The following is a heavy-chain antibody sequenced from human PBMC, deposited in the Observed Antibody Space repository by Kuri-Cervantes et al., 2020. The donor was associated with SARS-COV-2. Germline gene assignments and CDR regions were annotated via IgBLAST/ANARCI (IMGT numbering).Heavy chain of an antibody. CDR1: GYTFTSYG. D-gene: IGHD1-20*01. J-gene: IGHJ6*03. CDR3: ASSGITGSVYYYMDV. Sequence: ASVKVSCKASGYTFTSYGISWVRQAPGQGREWMGWISAYNGNTNYAQKLQGRVTMTTDTSTSTAYMELRSLRSDDTAVYYCASSGITGSVYYYMDVWGKGTTVTVSS. CDR2: ISAYNGNT. V-gene: IGHV1-18*01.